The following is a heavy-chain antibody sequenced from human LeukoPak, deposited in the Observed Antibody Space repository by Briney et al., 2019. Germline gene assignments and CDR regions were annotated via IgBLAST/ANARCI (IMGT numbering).Heavy chain of an antibody. Sequence: SEPLSLTRSLSGGSISSYYWSWLRQPAGKGLEWIGRIYTSGSTNYTPSLKSRFTMSVDTSKNQFSLKLSSVTAADTAVYNCARDSNYDSSGYYSVSDYWGQGTLVTVSS. CDR3: ARDSNYDSSGYYSVSDY. CDR2: IYTSGST. CDR1: GGSISSYY. D-gene: IGHD3-22*01. J-gene: IGHJ4*02. V-gene: IGHV4-4*07.